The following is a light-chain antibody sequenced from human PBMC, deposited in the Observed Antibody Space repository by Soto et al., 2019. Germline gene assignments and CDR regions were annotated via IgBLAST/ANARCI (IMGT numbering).Light chain of an antibody. CDR1: SSNIGAGKD. V-gene: IGLV1-40*01. CDR3: QSYYSGLNGPYV. J-gene: IGLJ1*01. CDR2: GDN. Sequence: QSVLTQPPSVSGVPGQRVTISCTGSSSNIGAGKDVHWYQQLPGTAPKLIIHGDNNRPSGVPDRFSASKSGTSASLAITGLQTEDEADYYCQSYYSGLNGPYVFGTGTKLTVL.